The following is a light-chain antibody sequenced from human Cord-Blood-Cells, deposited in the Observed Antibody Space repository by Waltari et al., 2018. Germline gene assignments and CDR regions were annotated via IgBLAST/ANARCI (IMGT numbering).Light chain of an antibody. J-gene: IGLJ1*01. CDR2: EVS. CDR3: SSYTSSSTNYV. Sequence: QSALTQPASVSGSPGQSITISCTGTSSDVGCYNYVSLYQQHPGKAPKLMIYEVSNRPSGVSNRFSGSKSGNTASLTISGLQAEDEADYYCSSYTSSSTNYVFGTGTKVTVL. V-gene: IGLV2-14*01. CDR1: SSDVGCYNY.